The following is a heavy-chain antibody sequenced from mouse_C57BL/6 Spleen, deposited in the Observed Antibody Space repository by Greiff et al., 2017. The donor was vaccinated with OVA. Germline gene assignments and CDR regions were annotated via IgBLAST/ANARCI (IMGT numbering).Heavy chain of an antibody. CDR2: IRSKSNNYAT. D-gene: IGHD2-3*01. CDR1: GFSFNTYA. CDR3: VRHGGGYYVFDV. Sequence: EVKLVESGGGLVQPKGSLKLSCAASGFSFNTYAMNWVRQAPGKGLEWVARIRSKSNNYATYYADSVKDRFTISRDDSESMLYLQMNNLKTEDTAMYYCVRHGGGYYVFDVWGTGTTVTVSS. J-gene: IGHJ1*03. V-gene: IGHV10-1*01.